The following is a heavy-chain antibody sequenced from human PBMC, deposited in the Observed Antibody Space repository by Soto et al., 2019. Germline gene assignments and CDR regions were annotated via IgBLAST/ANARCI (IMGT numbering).Heavy chain of an antibody. D-gene: IGHD5-18*01. CDR2: IYYSGST. CDR1: GGSISSSIFY. J-gene: IGHJ4*02. Sequence: WETLSLTCTVSGGSISSSIFYWGWIRQPPGKGLEWIGSIYYSGSTYYNPSRKSRVTISVDTSKNQFSLKLSSVTAADTAVYYCAKTSGYSYGYYYWGQGTLVTVSS. V-gene: IGHV4-39*01. CDR3: AKTSGYSYGYYY.